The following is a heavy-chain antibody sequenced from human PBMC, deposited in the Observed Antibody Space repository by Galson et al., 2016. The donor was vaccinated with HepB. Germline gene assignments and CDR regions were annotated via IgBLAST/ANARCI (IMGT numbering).Heavy chain of an antibody. J-gene: IGHJ4*02. CDR2: IHRDATT. Sequence: SLRLSCAASGLTVSSSHISWVRQAPGKGLEWVSTIHRDATTYYTDSVRGRFTMSRDNAKNSVYLQMNRLRDEDTAVYYCARDMAAAHDSWGQGTLVTVSS. CDR1: GLTVSSSH. D-gene: IGHD6-13*01. CDR3: ARDMAAAHDS. V-gene: IGHV3-66*01.